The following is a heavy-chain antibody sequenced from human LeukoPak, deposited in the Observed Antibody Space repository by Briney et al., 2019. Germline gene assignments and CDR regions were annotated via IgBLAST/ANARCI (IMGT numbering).Heavy chain of an antibody. CDR1: GFTFSDSY. CDR3: ARGRELLGWYFDL. V-gene: IGHV3-11*05. CDR2: ISGSSTFT. Sequence: GGSLRLSCAASGFTFSDSYMSWIRQAPGKGLERVSYISGSSTFTNFADSVRGRFTISRDNAKNSLYLQMNGLRAEDTAVYYCARGRELLGWYFDLWGRGTLVTVSS. D-gene: IGHD1-7*01. J-gene: IGHJ2*01.